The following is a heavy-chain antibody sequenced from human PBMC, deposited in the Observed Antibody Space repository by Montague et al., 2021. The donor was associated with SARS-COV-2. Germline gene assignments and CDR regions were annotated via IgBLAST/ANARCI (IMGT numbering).Heavy chain of an antibody. D-gene: IGHD3-22*01. J-gene: IGHJ6*02. CDR2: IFKNGET. CDR1: GGSITNDD. V-gene: IGHV4-59*08. CDR3: ARYYERSLDV. Sequence: SETLSLTCTVSGGSITNDDWSWIRLPPGKGMEWIVIIFKNGETDYNPSLKSRVIISVDTSKSQFSLKVTSVTAADTAVYYCARYYERSLDVWGQGTTVTVSS.